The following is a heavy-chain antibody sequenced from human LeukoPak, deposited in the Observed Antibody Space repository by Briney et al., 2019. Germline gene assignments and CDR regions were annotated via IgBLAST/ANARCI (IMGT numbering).Heavy chain of an antibody. J-gene: IGHJ4*02. Sequence: GGSLRLSCAASGFTFSSYAMSWVRQPPPKGLESVSTISGSGDTTYYADSVKVRFTISRDNSKNTLYLQMNSVRAEDTAVYYCVRGSKIRGVLPEGEFDCWGQGALVTVSS. CDR1: GFTFSSYA. D-gene: IGHD3-10*01. CDR3: VRGSKIRGVLPEGEFDC. CDR2: ISGSGDTT. V-gene: IGHV3-23*01.